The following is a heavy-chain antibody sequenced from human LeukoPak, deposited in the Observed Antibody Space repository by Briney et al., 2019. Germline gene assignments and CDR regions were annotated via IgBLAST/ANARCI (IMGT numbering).Heavy chain of an antibody. Sequence: SETLSLTCTVSGGSISSGDYYWSWIRQPPGKGLEWIGYIYYSGSTYYNPSLKSRVTISVDTSKNQFSLKLSSVTAADTAVYYCARVRERRDYRTIDYWGQGTLVTVSS. CDR1: GGSISSGDYY. D-gene: IGHD1-26*01. CDR2: IYYSGST. CDR3: ARVRERRDYRTIDY. J-gene: IGHJ4*02. V-gene: IGHV4-30-4*08.